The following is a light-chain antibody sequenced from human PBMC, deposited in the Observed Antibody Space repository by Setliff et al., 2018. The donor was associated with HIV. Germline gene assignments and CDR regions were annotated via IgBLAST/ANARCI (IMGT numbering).Light chain of an antibody. CDR1: SSVVGASNS. V-gene: IGLV2-11*01. CDR2: DVS. Sequence: QSALTQPRSVSGSPGQSVTISCTGTSSVVGASNSVSWYQHHPGKAPKVIIYDVSDRPSGVPDRFSGSKSGNTASLTISGLQAEDGADYYCQSYDSSLSGFVFGSGTKVTVL. J-gene: IGLJ1*01. CDR3: QSYDSSLSGFV.